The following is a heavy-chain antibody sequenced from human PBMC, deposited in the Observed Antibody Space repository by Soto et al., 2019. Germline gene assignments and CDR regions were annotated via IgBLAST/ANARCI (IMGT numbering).Heavy chain of an antibody. CDR1: GFTFSNAW. J-gene: IGHJ3*02. D-gene: IGHD3-16*01. CDR3: TTDDYGDYAFAI. CDR2: IKSKTDGGTT. V-gene: IGHV3-15*01. Sequence: GGSLRLSCAASGFTFSNAWMSWVRQAPGKGLEWVGRIKSKTDGGTTDYAAPVKGRFTISRDDSKNTLYLQMNSLKTEDTAVYYCTTDDYGDYAFAIWGQGTMVTVSS.